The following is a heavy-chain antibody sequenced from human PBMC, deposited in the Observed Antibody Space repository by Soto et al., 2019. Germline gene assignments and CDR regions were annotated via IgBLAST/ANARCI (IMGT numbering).Heavy chain of an antibody. D-gene: IGHD3-22*01. V-gene: IGHV3-72*01. CDR2: SRNQANGYST. J-gene: IGHJ4*02. CDR1: GFTLSDHY. CDR3: VRATYFSDSSSYTRCFDF. Sequence: EVQLVESGGGLVQPGGSLSLSCSVSGFTLSDHYIDWVRQAPGKGLEWVGRSRNQANGYSTIYAASVKGRFTTSRDDSKNLVDLQMESLRTEDTAVYYCVRATYFSDSSSYTRCFDFWGQGALVTVSS.